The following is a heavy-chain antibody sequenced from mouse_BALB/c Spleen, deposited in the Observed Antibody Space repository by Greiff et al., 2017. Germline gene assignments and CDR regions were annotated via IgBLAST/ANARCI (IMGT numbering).Heavy chain of an antibody. Sequence: EVQLQQSGAELVKPGASVKLSCTASGFNIKDTYMHWVKQRPEQGLEWIGRIDPANGNTKYDPKFQGKATITADTSSNTAYLQLSSLTFEDTAVYYCARGNYGSYYAMDYWGQGTSVTVSS. CDR3: ARGNYGSYYAMDY. CDR1: GFNIKDTY. D-gene: IGHD2-2*01. CDR2: IDPANGNT. V-gene: IGHV14-3*02. J-gene: IGHJ4*01.